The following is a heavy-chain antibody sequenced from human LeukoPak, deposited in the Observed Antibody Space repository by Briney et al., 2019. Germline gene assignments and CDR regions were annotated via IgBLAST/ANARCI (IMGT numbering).Heavy chain of an antibody. CDR1: GFIFSNYG. CDR2: ISGSGGST. V-gene: IGHV3-23*01. J-gene: IGHJ4*02. Sequence: GGSLRLSCAASGFIFSNYGMSWVRQAPGKGLEWVSGISGSGGSTYYADSVKGRFTISRDNSKNTLYLQMSSLRAEDTAEYYCAKGRGDGYNWRFDYWGQGTLVTVSS. CDR3: AKGRGDGYNWRFDY. D-gene: IGHD5-24*01.